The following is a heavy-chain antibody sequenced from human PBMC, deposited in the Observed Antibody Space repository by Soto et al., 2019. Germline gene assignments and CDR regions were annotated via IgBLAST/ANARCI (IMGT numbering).Heavy chain of an antibody. CDR1: GYTFTRSP. D-gene: IGHD3-10*01. J-gene: IGHJ6*02. Sequence: SLKEYCTTSGYTFTRSPWQLVRKTRGQRLEWIGWIVVGSGNTNYAQKFQERVTITRDMSTSTAYMELSSLRSEDTAVYYCAADRGWFGELLTTEDYYYGMDVWGQGTTVTGSS. CDR3: AADRGWFGELLTTEDYYYGMDV. V-gene: IGHV1-58*01. CDR2: IVVGSGNT.